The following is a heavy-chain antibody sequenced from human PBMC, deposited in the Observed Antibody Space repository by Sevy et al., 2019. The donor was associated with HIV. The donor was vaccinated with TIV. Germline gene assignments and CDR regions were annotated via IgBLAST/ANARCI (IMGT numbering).Heavy chain of an antibody. V-gene: IGHV3-30*18. J-gene: IGHJ6*02. CDR1: GFAFSDYA. D-gene: IGHD2-15*01. Sequence: GGSLRLSCAASGFAFSDYAMHWVRQAPGKGLEWVAAISYAGDNKYFADSVKGRFTVSKDNSKNTRYLEMNSLRAEDTAVYYCAKANADCSGGTCYTAHYYYDMDVWGRGATVTVSS. CDR3: AKANADCSGGTCYTAHYYYDMDV. CDR2: ISYAGDNK.